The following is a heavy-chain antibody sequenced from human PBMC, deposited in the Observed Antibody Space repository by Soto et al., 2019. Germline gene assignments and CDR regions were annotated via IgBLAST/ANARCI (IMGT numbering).Heavy chain of an antibody. CDR1: GFTFSSYW. CDR2: IKQDGSEK. J-gene: IGHJ1*01. V-gene: IGHV3-7*01. CDR3: ARVIWGVTTPPYFQH. D-gene: IGHD4-17*01. Sequence: EVQLVESGGGLVQPGGSLRLSCAASGFTFSSYWMSWVRQAPGKGLEWVANIKQDGSEKYYVDSVKGRFTISRDNAKNELYLQMNSLRAEDTAVYYCARVIWGVTTPPYFQHWGQGTLVTVSS.